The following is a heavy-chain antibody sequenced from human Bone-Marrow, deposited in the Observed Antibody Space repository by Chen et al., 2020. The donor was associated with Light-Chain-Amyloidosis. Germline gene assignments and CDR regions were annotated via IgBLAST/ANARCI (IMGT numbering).Heavy chain of an antibody. D-gene: IGHD1-26*01. CDR1: GFTFSSYG. J-gene: IGHJ4*02. V-gene: IGHV3-30*02. CDR3: AKGGSGLVGY. CDR2: IRYDGSNK. Sequence: QVQLVESGGGVVQPGGSLRLSCAASGFTFSSYGMHWVRQAPGKGLAWVAFIRYDGSNKYYADSVKGRFTISRDNSKNTLYLQMNSLRAEGTAVYYCAKGGSGLVGYWGQGTLVTVSS.